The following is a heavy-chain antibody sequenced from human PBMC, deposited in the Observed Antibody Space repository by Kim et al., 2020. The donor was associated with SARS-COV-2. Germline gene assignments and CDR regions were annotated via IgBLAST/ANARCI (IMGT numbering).Heavy chain of an antibody. CDR3: ASPPISSSWYNGLDY. CDR1: GYTFTSYY. J-gene: IGHJ4*02. CDR2: INPSGGST. V-gene: IGHV1-46*01. Sequence: ASVKVSCKASGYTFTSYYMHWVRQAPGQGLEWMGIINPSGGSTSYAQKFQGRVTMTRDTSTSTVYMELSSLRSEDTAVYYCASPPISSSWYNGLDYWGQGTLVTVSS. D-gene: IGHD6-13*01.